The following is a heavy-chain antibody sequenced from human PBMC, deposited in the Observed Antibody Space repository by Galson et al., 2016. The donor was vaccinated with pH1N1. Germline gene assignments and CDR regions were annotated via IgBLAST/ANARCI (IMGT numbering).Heavy chain of an antibody. CDR1: GFSLSTSGMC. CDR2: IDWDDDK. V-gene: IGHV2-70*01. CDR3: ARFLYGDYQENFDY. D-gene: IGHD4-17*01. J-gene: IGHJ4*02. Sequence: PALVKPTQTLTLTCTFSGFSLSTSGMCVSWIRQPPGKALEWLALIDWDDDKYYSTSLKTMLTNSKDTSKNQVVLTMTNMDPVDTATYYCARFLYGDYQENFDYWGQGTLVTVSS.